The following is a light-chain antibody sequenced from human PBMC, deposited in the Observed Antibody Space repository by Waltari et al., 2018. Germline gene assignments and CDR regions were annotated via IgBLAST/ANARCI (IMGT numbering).Light chain of an antibody. CDR3: QQYYDTPT. CDR2: WAS. V-gene: IGKV4-1*01. CDR1: RTVLSTANSKNH. J-gene: IGKJ1*01. Sequence: DIVMTQSPDSLPVALGERATINCRSSRTVLSTANSKNHLAWYQQKPGQSPKVIIYWASIRAPGVPDRCSGSGSGTEFTLTISSLLAEDVAVYFCQQYYDTPTFGQGTKVEIK.